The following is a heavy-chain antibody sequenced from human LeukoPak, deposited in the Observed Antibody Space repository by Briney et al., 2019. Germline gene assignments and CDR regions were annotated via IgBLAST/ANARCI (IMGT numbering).Heavy chain of an antibody. CDR3: ARVRVGGNRAFDV. CDR2: IKPDGSEK. D-gene: IGHD4-23*01. V-gene: IGHV3-7*01. J-gene: IGHJ3*01. Sequence: GALRLSCAASGFTSSTAWMSWVRQAPGTGLEWVATIKPDGSEKFYVDSVKGRFTISRDNAKNTLYLQMNSLRAEDTAVYYCARVRVGGNRAFDVWGQGTTVTVSS. CDR1: GFTSSTAW.